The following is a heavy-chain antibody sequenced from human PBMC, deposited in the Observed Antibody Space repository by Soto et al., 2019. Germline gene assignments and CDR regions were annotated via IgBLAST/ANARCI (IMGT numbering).Heavy chain of an antibody. Sequence: EVQLVESGGGLVQPGGSLRLSCAASGFTFSSYEMNWVRQAPGKGLEWVSYISSSGSTIYYADSVKGRFTISRDNAKNSLYLQMNSLRAEDTAVYYCARGRKKWFGELLGYYYYYGMDVWGQGTTVTVSS. CDR3: ARGRKKWFGELLGYYYYYGMDV. CDR1: GFTFSSYE. CDR2: ISSSGSTI. V-gene: IGHV3-48*03. J-gene: IGHJ6*02. D-gene: IGHD3-10*01.